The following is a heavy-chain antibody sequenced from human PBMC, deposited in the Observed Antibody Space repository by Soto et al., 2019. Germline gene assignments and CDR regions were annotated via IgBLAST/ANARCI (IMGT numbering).Heavy chain of an antibody. J-gene: IGHJ4*02. Sequence: ASVKVSFKASGYTFTSYGITWLRQAPGQGLEWMGWITPYNGNTNYAQKLQGRVTMTTDTSTSTAYMELRSLRSDDTAVYYCATSDKELNPYFFDFWGQGALVTVSS. CDR2: ITPYNGNT. CDR1: GYTFTSYG. CDR3: ATSDKELNPYFFDF. D-gene: IGHD1-26*01. V-gene: IGHV1-18*01.